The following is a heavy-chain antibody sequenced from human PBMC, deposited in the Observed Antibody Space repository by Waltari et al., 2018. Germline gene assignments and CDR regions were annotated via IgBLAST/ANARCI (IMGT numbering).Heavy chain of an antibody. Sequence: EVQLVESGGGLIQPGGSLRLSCAASGFTVSSNYMSWVRQAPGKGLEWVAVIYSGCSTHDADAGKGRFTRSRDNCKNTLYRQMNSLRAEDTAVYYCARLYYECWSGYYTNGYYFDYWGQGTLVTVSS. V-gene: IGHV3-53*01. CDR1: GFTVSSNY. J-gene: IGHJ4*02. CDR2: IYSGCST. CDR3: ARLYYECWSGYYTNGYYFDY. D-gene: IGHD3-3*01.